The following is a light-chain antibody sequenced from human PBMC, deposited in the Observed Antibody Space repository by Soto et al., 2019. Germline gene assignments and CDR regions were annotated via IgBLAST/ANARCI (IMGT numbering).Light chain of an antibody. CDR2: DAS. CDR1: QGISS. Sequence: DIQMTQSPSSLSASVGDRVTITCRASQGISSLAWFQQKPGKAPKSLIYDASTLQSGVSSRFSGSGSDTHFTLTISSLQPEDFATYYCQQYHSYPASFGQGTKVEIK. CDR3: QQYHSYPAS. V-gene: IGKV1-16*01. J-gene: IGKJ1*01.